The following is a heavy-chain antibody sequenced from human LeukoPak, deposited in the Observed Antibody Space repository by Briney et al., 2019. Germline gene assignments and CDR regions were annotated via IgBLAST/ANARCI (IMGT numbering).Heavy chain of an antibody. CDR3: ARGGIDFWSGYDAREFDY. J-gene: IGHJ4*02. CDR2: IYPGDSDT. Sequence: GESLKISCKGSGYRFTSYWIGWVRQTPGKGLEWMGIIYPGDSDTRYSPSFQGQVTISADKSISIAYLQWSSLKASDTAMYYCARGGIDFWSGYDAREFDYWGQGTLVTVSS. D-gene: IGHD3-3*01. CDR1: GYRFTSYW. V-gene: IGHV5-51*01.